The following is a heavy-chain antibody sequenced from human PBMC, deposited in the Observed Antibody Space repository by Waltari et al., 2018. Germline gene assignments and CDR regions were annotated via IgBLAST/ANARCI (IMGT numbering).Heavy chain of an antibody. CDR2: INHSGST. Sequence: QVQLQQWGAGLLKPSETLSLTCAVYGGSFSGYYWSWIRQPPGKGLEWIGEINHSGSTNYNPSLMSRVTISVDTSKNQFSLKLSSVTAADTAVYYCARGRLKDYIWGSYRYTAQGGYFDYWGQGTLVTVSS. CDR3: ARGRLKDYIWGSYRYTAQGGYFDY. CDR1: GGSFSGYY. D-gene: IGHD3-16*02. V-gene: IGHV4-34*01. J-gene: IGHJ4*02.